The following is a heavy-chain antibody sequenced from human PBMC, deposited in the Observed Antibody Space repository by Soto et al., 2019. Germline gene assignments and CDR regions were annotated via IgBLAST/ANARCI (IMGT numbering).Heavy chain of an antibody. CDR2: IFHTGSV. Sequence: QVQLQESGPGLVKPSETLSLSCAVSGASITSYYWSWVRQPPGKGLEWIGYIFHTGSVNYNPSLMGRVTMSVDTSKNQFSLKLTSVTATDTAVYYCAKNGVGYSGGWYRGHWGQGTPVTVSS. D-gene: IGHD6-19*01. J-gene: IGHJ4*02. V-gene: IGHV4-59*08. CDR1: GASITSYY. CDR3: AKNGVGYSGGWYRGH.